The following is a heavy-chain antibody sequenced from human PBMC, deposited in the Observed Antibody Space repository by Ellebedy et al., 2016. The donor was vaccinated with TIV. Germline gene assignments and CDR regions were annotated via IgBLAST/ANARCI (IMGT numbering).Heavy chain of an antibody. CDR2: VYWNDDK. Sequence: SGPTLVXPTQTLTLTCTFSGFSLSTSGVGVGWIRRPPGKALEWLALVYWNDDKQYSPSLQPRLTITKDTSKNQVVLTMTDVDPVDTATYYCAHSAGWLPDYWGPGTLITVS. D-gene: IGHD5-12*01. CDR3: AHSAGWLPDY. CDR1: GFSLSTSGVG. J-gene: IGHJ4*02. V-gene: IGHV2-5*01.